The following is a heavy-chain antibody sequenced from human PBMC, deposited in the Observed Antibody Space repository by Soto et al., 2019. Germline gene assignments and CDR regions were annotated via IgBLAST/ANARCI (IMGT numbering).Heavy chain of an antibody. CDR3: AKDKQWLVTEGAFDI. CDR1: GFTFDDYA. CDR2: ISWNSGSI. D-gene: IGHD6-19*01. Sequence: GGSLRLSCAASGFTFDDYAMHWVRQAPGKGLEWVSGISWNSGSIGYADSVKGRFTISRDNAKNSLYLQMNSLRAEDTALYYCAKDKQWLVTEGAFDIWGQGTMVTVS. J-gene: IGHJ3*02. V-gene: IGHV3-9*01.